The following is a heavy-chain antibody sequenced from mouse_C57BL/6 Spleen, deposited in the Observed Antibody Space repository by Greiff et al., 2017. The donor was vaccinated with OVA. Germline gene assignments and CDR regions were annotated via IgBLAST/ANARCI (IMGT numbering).Heavy chain of an antibody. Sequence: VQLQQSGAELVRPGTSVKVSCKASGYAFTNYLIEWVKQRPGQGLEWIGVINPGSGGTNYNEKFKGKATLTADKSSSTAYMQLSSLTSEDSAVDFCARSGPITTAPDYWGQGTTLTVSS. CDR1: GYAFTNYL. V-gene: IGHV1-54*01. D-gene: IGHD1-1*01. J-gene: IGHJ2*01. CDR2: INPGSGGT. CDR3: ARSGPITTAPDY.